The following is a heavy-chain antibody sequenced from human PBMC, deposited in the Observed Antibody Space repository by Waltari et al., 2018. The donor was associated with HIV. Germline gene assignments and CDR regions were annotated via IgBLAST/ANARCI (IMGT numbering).Heavy chain of an antibody. J-gene: IGHJ3*01. D-gene: IGHD3-10*01. CDR1: DYTFTALT. CDR2: FDPQHGET. V-gene: IGHV1-24*01. CDR3: ATDAGDLRFGAFDV. Sequence: QVQLVQSGAEVKKPGASVKVSCKVSDYTFTALTKQWVRQAPGKGLEGMGMFDPQHGETIYAEECQGRVSMTGDTSANTASMELRSLRSGDTAVYYCATDAGDLRFGAFDVWGQGTVVTVSS.